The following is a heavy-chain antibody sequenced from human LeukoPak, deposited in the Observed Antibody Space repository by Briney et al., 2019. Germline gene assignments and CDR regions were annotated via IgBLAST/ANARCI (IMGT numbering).Heavy chain of an antibody. J-gene: IGHJ4*02. D-gene: IGHD2-15*01. V-gene: IGHV3-11*01. CDR3: ARDPPIGYCSGGICYSND. CDR2: ISKSGNTI. CDR1: GFIFSDYY. Sequence: GGSLRLSCAASGFIFSDYYLSWIRQAPGKGLEWVSYISKSGNTIYYADSVKGRFTISRDNAKNSLFLQMNSLRAEDTAVYYCARDPPIGYCSGGICYSNDWGQGTLVTVSS.